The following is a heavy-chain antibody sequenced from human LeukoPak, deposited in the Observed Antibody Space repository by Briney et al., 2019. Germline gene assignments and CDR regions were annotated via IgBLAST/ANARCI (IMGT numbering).Heavy chain of an antibody. CDR1: GGSISSSSYY. Sequence: SETLSLTCTVSGGSISSSSYYWGWIRQPPGKGLEGIGSIYYSGSTYYNPSLKSRVTISVDTSKNQFSLKLSSVTAAGTAVYFCARQEQLGTYYFDYWGQGTLVTVSS. CDR3: ARQEQLGTYYFDY. J-gene: IGHJ4*02. CDR2: IYYSGST. D-gene: IGHD6-6*01. V-gene: IGHV4-39*07.